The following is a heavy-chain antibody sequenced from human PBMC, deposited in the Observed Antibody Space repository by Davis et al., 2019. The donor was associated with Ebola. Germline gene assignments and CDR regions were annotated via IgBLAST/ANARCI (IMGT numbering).Heavy chain of an antibody. CDR1: GYTFTSYD. CDR3: ARVYTIVGGMDV. CDR2: MNPNSGNT. J-gene: IGHJ6*02. Sequence: ASVKVSCKASGYTFTSYDINWVRQATGQGLEWMGWMNPNSGNTGYAQKFQGRVTMTRNTSISTAYMELSSLRSEDTAVYYCARVYTIVGGMDVWGQGTTVTVSS. D-gene: IGHD3-10*01. V-gene: IGHV1-8*01.